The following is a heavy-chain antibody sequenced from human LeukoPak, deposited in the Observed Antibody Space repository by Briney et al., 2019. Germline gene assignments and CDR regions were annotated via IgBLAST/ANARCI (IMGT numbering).Heavy chain of an antibody. V-gene: IGHV4-38-2*02. Sequence: SETLSLTCTVSGYSINSGYYWGWIRQPPGKGLECIGSIYYSGSTYYSPTLKSRVTISVDTSKNQFSLKLNSVTAADTAVYYCARDRTESKQLVYAFDIWGQGTMVTVSS. CDR3: ARDRTESKQLVYAFDI. CDR1: GYSINSGYY. J-gene: IGHJ3*02. CDR2: IYYSGST. D-gene: IGHD6-6*01.